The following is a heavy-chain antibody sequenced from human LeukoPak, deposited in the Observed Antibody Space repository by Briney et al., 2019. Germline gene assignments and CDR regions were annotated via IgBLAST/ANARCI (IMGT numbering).Heavy chain of an antibody. CDR1: GFTFTIYA. CDR3: ARDAYNYYTGFDFDY. Sequence: SVKVSCKASGFTFTIYAISWVRQAPGQGLEWMGGIIPVFGTANYAQKFQGRVTITPDKSTTTAYMELSSLRSEDTAMYYCARDAYNYYTGFDFDYWGQGTLVTVSS. D-gene: IGHD5-24*01. CDR2: IIPVFGTA. V-gene: IGHV1-69*06. J-gene: IGHJ4*02.